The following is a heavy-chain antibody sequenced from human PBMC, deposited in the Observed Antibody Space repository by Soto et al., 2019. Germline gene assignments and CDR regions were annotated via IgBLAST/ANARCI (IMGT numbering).Heavy chain of an antibody. Sequence: PGGSLRLSCVASGFSFSDYGMSWVRQSPQKTLEWVASISGNKMTTFYPDSVKGRFFISRDNSDNTLHLQMNSLRYDDTAIYYCARERAAAGSNWFDHWGQGTLVTVSS. CDR2: ISGNKMTT. D-gene: IGHD6-13*01. CDR1: GFSFSDYG. J-gene: IGHJ5*02. CDR3: ARERAAAGSNWFDH. V-gene: IGHV3-23*01.